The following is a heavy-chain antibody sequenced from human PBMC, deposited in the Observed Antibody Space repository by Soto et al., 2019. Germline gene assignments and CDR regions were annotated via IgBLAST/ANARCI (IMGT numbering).Heavy chain of an antibody. V-gene: IGHV4-31*02. D-gene: IGHD3-9*01. J-gene: IGHJ6*02. Sequence: PSETLSPTWTVSGGSISSGGYYWSWIRQHPGKGLEWIGYIYYSGSTYYNPSLKSRVTISVDTSKNQFSLKLSSVTAADTAVYYCVRDIILTGYYNPHYYGMYVWGQGTTVTVSS. CDR2: IYYSGST. CDR3: VRDIILTGYYNPHYYGMYV. CDR1: GGSISSGGYY.